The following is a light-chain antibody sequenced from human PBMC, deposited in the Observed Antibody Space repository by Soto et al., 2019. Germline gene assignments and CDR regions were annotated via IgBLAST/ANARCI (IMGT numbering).Light chain of an antibody. CDR1: SSDVGGYNY. V-gene: IGLV2-8*01. J-gene: IGLJ2*01. Sequence: QSALTQPPSASGSPGQSVTISCTGTSSDVGGYNYVSWYQQHPGKAPKLMIYEVSKRPSGVPDRFSGSKSGNTASLTVSGLQAEDEADYYCSSYAGSNNLVVSGGGTKRTVL. CDR2: EVS. CDR3: SSYAGSNNLVV.